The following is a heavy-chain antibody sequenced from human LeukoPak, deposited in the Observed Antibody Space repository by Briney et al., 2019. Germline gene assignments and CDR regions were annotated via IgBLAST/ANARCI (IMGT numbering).Heavy chain of an antibody. J-gene: IGHJ4*02. V-gene: IGHV3-15*01. CDR3: TTSYDILGATLDY. D-gene: IGHD3-9*01. Sequence: GGSLRLSCAASGFTFSDAWMNWVRQAPGKGLEWVGRIKSKTHGGTTDYAAPVKGRFVISRDDSKNTLYLHMNSLKTEDTAVYYCTTSYDILGATLDYWGQGTLVTVSS. CDR2: IKSKTHGGTT. CDR1: GFTFSDAW.